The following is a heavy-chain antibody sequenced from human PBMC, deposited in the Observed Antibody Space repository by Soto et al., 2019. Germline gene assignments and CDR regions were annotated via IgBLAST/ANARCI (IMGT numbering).Heavy chain of an antibody. CDR2: VSYSGST. D-gene: IGHD4-17*01. CDR1: RGYINNYY. Sequence: SETLSLTCTVSRGYINNYYWTLIRQPPGKGLEWIGYVSYSGSTNYNPSLKSRVNMFVDKSKNQFSLNLTSVTAADTAVYYCARLQYTVVTAIEVWGQGTMVTVSS. V-gene: IGHV4-59*03. J-gene: IGHJ3*01. CDR3: ARLQYTVVTAIEV.